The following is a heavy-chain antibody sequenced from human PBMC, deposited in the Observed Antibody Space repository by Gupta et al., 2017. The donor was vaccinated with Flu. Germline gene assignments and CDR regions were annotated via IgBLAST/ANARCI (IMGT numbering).Heavy chain of an antibody. D-gene: IGHD3-10*01. CDR3: ARSVGSREGY. V-gene: IGHV3-7*01. J-gene: IGHJ4*02. Sequence: SWVRQAPGKGLEWVANSNQDGSKKYYVDSVKGRFTISRDNAKNSLYLQMNSLRAEDTAVYYCARSVGSREGYWGQGTLVTVSS. CDR2: SNQDGSKK.